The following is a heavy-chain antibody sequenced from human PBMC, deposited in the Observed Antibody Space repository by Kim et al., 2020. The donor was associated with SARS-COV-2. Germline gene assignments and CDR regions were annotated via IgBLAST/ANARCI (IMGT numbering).Heavy chain of an antibody. CDR3: ATLAVAGQEEYFQH. D-gene: IGHD6-19*01. Sequence: AQKFQGRVTMTEDTSTDTAYMELSSLRSEDTAVYYCATLAVAGQEEYFQHWGQGTLVTVSS. J-gene: IGHJ1*01. V-gene: IGHV1-24*01.